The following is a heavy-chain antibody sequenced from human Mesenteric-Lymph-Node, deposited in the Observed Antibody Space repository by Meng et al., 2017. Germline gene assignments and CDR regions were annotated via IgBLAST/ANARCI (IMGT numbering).Heavy chain of an antibody. CDR3: WADTPLITSDY. Sequence: QLQEAGPGLVKPSGTQSLSCLVSGGSISSSYWWTWVRQSPGKGLEWIGEMYHSGTTNYNPSLKSRVTISMGKSNNQLSLKLNSVTAADTAVYYCWADTPLITSDYWGQGTLVTVSS. J-gene: IGHJ4*02. D-gene: IGHD5-18*01. CDR1: GGSISSSYW. V-gene: IGHV4-4*02. CDR2: MYHSGTT.